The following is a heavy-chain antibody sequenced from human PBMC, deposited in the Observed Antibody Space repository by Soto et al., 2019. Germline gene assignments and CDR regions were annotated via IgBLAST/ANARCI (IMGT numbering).Heavy chain of an antibody. V-gene: IGHV4-59*01. J-gene: IGHJ6*02. CDR2: MYNTGST. CDR1: GGSISGCY. D-gene: IGHD2-21*02. CDR3: ARDLWGYCGTDCYPLDV. Sequence: SETLSLTCTVSGGSISGCYWSWILQPPGKGLEWIGYMYNTGSTVYNPSFKSRVTISVDTSKNQFSLKLNSVTAADTAVYYCARDLWGYCGTDCYPLDVWGQGTTVTVS.